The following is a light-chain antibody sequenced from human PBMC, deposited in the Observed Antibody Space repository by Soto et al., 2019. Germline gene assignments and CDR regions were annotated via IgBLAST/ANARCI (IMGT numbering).Light chain of an antibody. CDR2: AAS. J-gene: IGKJ1*01. Sequence: IQMTHAPSSLSASLGDRVTMTCRASQSISSYLNWYQQKPGKAPKLLIYAASSLQSGVPSRFSGSGSGTDFTLTISSLQPEDFATYYCQQSYSTPRTFGQGTKVDIK. CDR3: QQSYSTPRT. V-gene: IGKV1-39*01. CDR1: QSISSY.